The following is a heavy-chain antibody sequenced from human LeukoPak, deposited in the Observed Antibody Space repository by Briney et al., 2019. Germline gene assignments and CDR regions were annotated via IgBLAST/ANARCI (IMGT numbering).Heavy chain of an antibody. CDR1: GFTFSSYS. J-gene: IGHJ4*02. CDR3: ARAELRYFDWLSSNYFDY. Sequence: GGSLRLSCAASGFTFSSYSMNWVRQAPGKGLEWVSSISSSSSSYIYYADSVKGRFTISRDNAKNSLYLQMNSLRAEDTAVYYCARAELRYFDWLSSNYFDYWGQGTLVTVSS. D-gene: IGHD3-9*01. V-gene: IGHV3-21*01. CDR2: ISSSSSSYI.